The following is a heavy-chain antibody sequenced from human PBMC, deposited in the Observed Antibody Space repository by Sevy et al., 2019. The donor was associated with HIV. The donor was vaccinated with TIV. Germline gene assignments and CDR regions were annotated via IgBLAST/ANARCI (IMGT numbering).Heavy chain of an antibody. CDR2: ISHSGTT. V-gene: IGHV4-39*01. CDR1: GGSISSSSYY. D-gene: IGHD3-3*01. CDR3: AKSNWRGAGPYRRTHPP. Sequence: SETLSLTCTVSGGSISSSSYYWGWIRQPPQKGLEWIGEISHSGTTTYNPSLKGRVSISLDRSKNQFSLELTSMTAADTAVYYCAKSNWRGAGPYRRTHPPWGQGTLVTVSS. J-gene: IGHJ5*02.